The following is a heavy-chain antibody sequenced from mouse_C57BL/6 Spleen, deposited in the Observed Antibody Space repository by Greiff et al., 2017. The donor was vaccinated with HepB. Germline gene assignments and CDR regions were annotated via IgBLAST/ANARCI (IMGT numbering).Heavy chain of an antibody. V-gene: IGHV1-80*01. D-gene: IGHD1-1*01. CDR1: GYAFSSYW. CDR2: IYPGDGDT. CDR3: ARGDYGSNWYFDV. Sequence: VQLQQSGAELVKPGASVKISCKASGYAFSSYWMNWVKQRPGKGLEWIGQIYPGDGDTNYNGKFKGKATLTADKSSSTAYMQLSSLTSEASAVYVCARGDYGSNWYFDVGGTGTTVTVAA. J-gene: IGHJ1*03.